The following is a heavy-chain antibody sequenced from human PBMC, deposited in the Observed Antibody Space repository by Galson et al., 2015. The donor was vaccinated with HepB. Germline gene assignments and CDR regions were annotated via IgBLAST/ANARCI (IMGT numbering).Heavy chain of an antibody. J-gene: IGHJ6*03. CDR1: GFTFSSYA. D-gene: IGHD2-2*01. Sequence: SLRLSCAASGFTFSSYAMHWVRQAPGKGLEWVAVISYDGSNKYYADSVKGRFTISRDNSKNTLYLQMNSLRAEDTAVYYCAREKWDCSSTSCYGYYYMDVWGKGTTVTVSS. CDR2: ISYDGSNK. V-gene: IGHV3-30-3*01. CDR3: AREKWDCSSTSCYGYYYMDV.